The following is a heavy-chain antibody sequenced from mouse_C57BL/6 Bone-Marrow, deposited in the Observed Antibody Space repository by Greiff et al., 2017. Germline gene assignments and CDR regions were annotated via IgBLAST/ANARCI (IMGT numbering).Heavy chain of an antibody. Sequence: VKLMESGAELVRPGASVKLSCKASGYTFTDYYINWVKQRPGQGLEWIARIYPGSGNTYYNEKFKGKATLTAEKSSSTAYVQLSSLTSEDSAVYFCAREGGYYAMDYWGQGTSVTVSS. V-gene: IGHV1-76*01. CDR1: GYTFTDYY. CDR2: IYPGSGNT. J-gene: IGHJ4*01. CDR3: AREGGYYAMDY.